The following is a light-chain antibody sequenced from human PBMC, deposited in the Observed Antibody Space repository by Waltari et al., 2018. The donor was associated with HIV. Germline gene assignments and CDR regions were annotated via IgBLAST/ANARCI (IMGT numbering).Light chain of an antibody. CDR3: KSSTTRSTPCV. J-gene: IGLJ1*01. V-gene: IGLV2-14*01. CDR2: DVS. Sequence: QSALTQPASVSGSPGQSITISCTGTNSAIRGHHSVAWYQQHPGKAPKLIIYDVSNRPAGVSDRFSGSKSGNTASLTISGLQAEDEADYYCKSSTTRSTPCVFGSGTKVTVL. CDR1: NSAIRGHHS.